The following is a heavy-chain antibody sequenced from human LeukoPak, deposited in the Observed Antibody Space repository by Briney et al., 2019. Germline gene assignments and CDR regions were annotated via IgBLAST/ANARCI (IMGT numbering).Heavy chain of an antibody. V-gene: IGHV3-21*01. J-gene: IGHJ4*02. CDR3: ARDRGAGYSSPFDY. D-gene: IGHD6-13*01. CDR2: ISSSSSYI. CDR1: GFTFSSYS. Sequence: GGSLRLSCAASGFTFSSYSMNWVRQAPGKGLEWVSSISSSSSYIYYADSVKGRFTISRDSAKNSLYLQMNSLRAEDTAVYYCARDRGAGYSSPFDYWGQGTLVTVSS.